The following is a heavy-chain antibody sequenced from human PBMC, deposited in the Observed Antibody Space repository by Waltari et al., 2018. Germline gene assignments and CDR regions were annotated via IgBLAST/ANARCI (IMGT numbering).Heavy chain of an antibody. CDR3: ATAYYYGSGSYYNVMD. CDR2: FDPEDGET. J-gene: IGHJ4*02. Sequence: QVQLVQSGAEVKKPGASVKVSCKVSGYTLTELSMHWVRQAPGKGLEWMGGFDPEDGETIYAQKFQGRVTMTEDTSTDTAYMELSSLRSEDTAVYYCATAYYYGSGSYYNVMDWGQGTLVTVSS. CDR1: GYTLTELS. V-gene: IGHV1-24*01. D-gene: IGHD3-10*01.